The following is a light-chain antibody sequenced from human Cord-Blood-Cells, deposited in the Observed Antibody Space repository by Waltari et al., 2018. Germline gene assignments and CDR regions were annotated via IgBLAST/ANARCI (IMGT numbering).Light chain of an antibody. Sequence: DIVMNQSPDSLAVSLGGRATINCKSSQSVLYSSNNKNYLAWYQQKPGQPPKLLIYWASTRESGVPDRFSGSGSGTDFTLTISSLQAEDVAVYYCQQYYSTPFTFGPGTKVEIK. CDR2: WAS. J-gene: IGKJ3*01. V-gene: IGKV4-1*01. CDR3: QQYYSTPFT. CDR1: QSVLYSSNNKNY.